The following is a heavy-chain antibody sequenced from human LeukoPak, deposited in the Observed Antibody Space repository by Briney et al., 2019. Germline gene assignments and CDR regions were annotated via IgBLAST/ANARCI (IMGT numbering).Heavy chain of an antibody. CDR3: ARVPLWFGEHHFDY. D-gene: IGHD3-10*01. Sequence: ASVKVSCKASGHTFTSYAMHWVRQAPGQRLEWMGWINAGNGNTKYSQKFQGRVTITRDTSASTAYMELSSLRSEDTAVYYCARVPLWFGEHHFDYWGQGTLVTVSS. J-gene: IGHJ4*02. CDR1: GHTFTSYA. CDR2: INAGNGNT. V-gene: IGHV1-3*01.